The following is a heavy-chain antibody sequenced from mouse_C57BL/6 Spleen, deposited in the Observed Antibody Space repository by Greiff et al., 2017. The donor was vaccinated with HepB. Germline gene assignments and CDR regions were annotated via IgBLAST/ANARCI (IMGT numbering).Heavy chain of an antibody. CDR2: ISSGSSTI. V-gene: IGHV5-17*01. J-gene: IGHJ2*01. Sequence: EVKLMESGGGLVKPGGSLKLSCAASGFTFSDYGMHWVRQAPEKGLEWVAYISSGSSTIYYADTVKGRFTISRDNAKNTLFLQMTSLRSEDTAMYYCARQDDSYYFDYWGQGTTLTVSS. CDR3: ARQDDSYYFDY. CDR1: GFTFSDYG. D-gene: IGHD2-13*01.